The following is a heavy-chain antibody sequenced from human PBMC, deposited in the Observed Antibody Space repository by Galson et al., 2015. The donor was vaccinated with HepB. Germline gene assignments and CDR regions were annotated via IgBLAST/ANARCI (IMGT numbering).Heavy chain of an antibody. Sequence: SLRLSCAASGFTFSSYDMHWVRQATGKGLEWVSAIGTAGDTYYPGSVKGRFTISRENAKNSLYLQMNSLRAGDTAVYYCARGRYGSGSLDYWGQGTLVTVSS. CDR1: GFTFSSYD. J-gene: IGHJ4*02. CDR2: IGTAGDT. D-gene: IGHD3-10*01. V-gene: IGHV3-13*01. CDR3: ARGRYGSGSLDY.